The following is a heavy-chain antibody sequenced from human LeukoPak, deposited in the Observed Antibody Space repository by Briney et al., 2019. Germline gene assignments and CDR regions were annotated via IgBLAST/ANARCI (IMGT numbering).Heavy chain of an antibody. CDR3: ARPAQLLSRWYWFDP. J-gene: IGHJ5*02. V-gene: IGHV3-30-3*01. Sequence: GGSLRHSCAASGFTFSSYAMHWVRQAPGKGLEWVAVISYDGSNKYYADSVKGRFTISRDNSKNTLYLQMNSLRAEDTAVYYCARPAQLLSRWYWFDPWGQGTLVTVSS. CDR2: ISYDGSNK. D-gene: IGHD2-2*01. CDR1: GFTFSSYA.